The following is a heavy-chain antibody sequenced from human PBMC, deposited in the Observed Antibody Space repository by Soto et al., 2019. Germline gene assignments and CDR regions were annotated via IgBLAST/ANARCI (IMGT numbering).Heavy chain of an antibody. J-gene: IGHJ1*01. Sequence: SGPTLVNPTQTLTLTCTFSGFSLSTSGVGVGWIRQPPGKALEWLALIYWNDDKRYSPSLKSRLTITKDTSKNQVVLTMTNMDPVDTATYYCAHLDRWIAAAGQEYLQHSGQGPLVTVSS. CDR2: IYWNDDK. CDR3: AHLDRWIAAAGQEYLQH. CDR1: GFSLSTSGVG. D-gene: IGHD6-13*01. V-gene: IGHV2-5*01.